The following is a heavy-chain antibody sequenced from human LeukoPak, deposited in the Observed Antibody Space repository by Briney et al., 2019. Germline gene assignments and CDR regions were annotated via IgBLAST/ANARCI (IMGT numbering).Heavy chain of an antibody. Sequence: PSETLSLTCTVSGGSFSSYFWSWIRQPPGKGLEWIGYTYYSGSTHYNSSLKSRLTISVDTSKNQFSLKLSSVTAADTAVYYCARGHSYYDNSGYSGIDYWGQGTLITVSS. CDR1: GGSFSSYF. CDR2: TYYSGST. J-gene: IGHJ4*02. CDR3: ARGHSYYDNSGYSGIDY. D-gene: IGHD3-22*01. V-gene: IGHV4-59*12.